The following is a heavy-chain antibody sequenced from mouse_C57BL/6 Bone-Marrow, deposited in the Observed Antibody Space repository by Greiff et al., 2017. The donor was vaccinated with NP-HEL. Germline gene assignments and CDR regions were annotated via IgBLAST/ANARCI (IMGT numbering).Heavy chain of an antibody. Sequence: EVQLQQPGPELVKPGASVKISCKASGYSFTDYYMHWVKQSNGQSLEWIGVINPNYGTTNYNQKFKGKATLTVDKSSSTAYMQLNSLTSEDSAVYYCARGSYVYLVAYWGQGTLVTVSA. V-gene: IGHV1-39*01. J-gene: IGHJ3*01. CDR1: GYSFTDYY. D-gene: IGHD2-2*01. CDR3: ARGSYVYLVAY. CDR2: INPNYGTT.